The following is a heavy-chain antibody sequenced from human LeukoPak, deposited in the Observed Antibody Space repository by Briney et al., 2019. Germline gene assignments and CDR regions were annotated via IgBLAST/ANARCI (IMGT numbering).Heavy chain of an antibody. CDR2: IIPIFGTA. CDR1: GGTFSGYA. Sequence: SVKVSRKASGGTFSGYAISWVRQAPGQGLEWMGGIIPIFGTANYAQKFQGRVTITTDESTSTAYMELSSLRSEDTAVYYCARSHVVVVPAAKGILPGYYMDVWGKGTTVTVSS. D-gene: IGHD2-2*01. CDR3: ARSHVVVVPAAKGILPGYYMDV. V-gene: IGHV1-69*05. J-gene: IGHJ6*03.